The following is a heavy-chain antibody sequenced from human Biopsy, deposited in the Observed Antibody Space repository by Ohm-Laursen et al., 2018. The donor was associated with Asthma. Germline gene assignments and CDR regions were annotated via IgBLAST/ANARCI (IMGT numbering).Heavy chain of an antibody. CDR3: ARVVSYDFRSGYWFDP. Sequence: PTQTLTLTFTVSGFSLRNARMGVTWIRQPPGKALEWLAHIFSNDEKSYSTSLKSRITISKDTAKSQVVLTMSNMDPVDTATYYCARVVSYDFRSGYWFDPWGQGTLVTVSS. D-gene: IGHD3-3*01. J-gene: IGHJ5*02. V-gene: IGHV2-26*01. CDR2: IFSNDEK. CDR1: GFSLRNARMG.